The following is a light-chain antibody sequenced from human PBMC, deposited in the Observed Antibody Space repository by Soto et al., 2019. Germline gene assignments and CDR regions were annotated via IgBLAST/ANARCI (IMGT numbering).Light chain of an antibody. V-gene: IGLV2-14*03. CDR1: SSDVGAYDF. CDR3: SSYTSSSPRV. Sequence: QSALTQPASVSGSPGQSITISCTGTSSDVGAYDFDSWYQQHPDKAPKLMIYEVSNRPSGVSNRFSGSKSVNTATLTISGLQAEDEADYYCSSYTSSSPRVFGTGTKLTVL. J-gene: IGLJ1*01. CDR2: EVS.